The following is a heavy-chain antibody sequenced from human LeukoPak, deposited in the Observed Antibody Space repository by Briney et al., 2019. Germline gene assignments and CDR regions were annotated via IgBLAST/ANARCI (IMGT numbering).Heavy chain of an antibody. Sequence: PGGSLRRSCSASGFTFTSYSMHWVRQAPGKGLEYVSAINDNGGSTYYGDSVKGRFTISRDNSKNTLYLQMSSLRGDDTAIYYCVSRTSSGWYDFWGQGTLVTVSS. D-gene: IGHD6-19*01. J-gene: IGHJ5*01. CDR2: INDNGGST. CDR3: VSRTSSGWYDF. V-gene: IGHV3-64D*09. CDR1: GFTFTSYS.